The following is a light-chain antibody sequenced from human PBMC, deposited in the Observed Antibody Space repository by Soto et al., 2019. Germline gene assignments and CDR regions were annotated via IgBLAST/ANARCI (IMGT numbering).Light chain of an antibody. CDR3: SSYAGNSRYV. CDR1: SSDVGRYNY. CDR2: EVS. J-gene: IGLJ1*01. V-gene: IGLV2-8*01. Sequence: QSVLTQPPSASGSPGQSVTISCTGTSSDVGRYNYISWYQQRPGKAPKLIISEVSKRPSGVPDRLSGFKYGNTASLTVSGLQAEDEADYYCSSYAGNSRYVFGTGTKVTVL.